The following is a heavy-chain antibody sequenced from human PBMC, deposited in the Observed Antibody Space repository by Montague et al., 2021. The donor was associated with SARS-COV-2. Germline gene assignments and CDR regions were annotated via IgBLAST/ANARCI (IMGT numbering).Heavy chain of an antibody. CDR2: INRYGST. J-gene: IGHJ4*02. CDR3: LRAGGFDNRPPV. D-gene: IGHD3-10*01. V-gene: IGHV4-34*01. Sequence: SETLSLTCAVYGGSFSGYYWSWIRQPPGKGLEWIGEINRYGSTNYNPSLKGRVTISVDVSKNQFSLKLSSVTAADTALYYCLRAGGFDNRPPVWGQGVLVIVSS. CDR1: GGSFSGYY.